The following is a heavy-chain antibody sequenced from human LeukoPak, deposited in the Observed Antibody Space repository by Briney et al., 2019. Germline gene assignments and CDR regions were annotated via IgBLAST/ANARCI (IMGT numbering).Heavy chain of an antibody. J-gene: IGHJ4*02. D-gene: IGHD3-3*01. V-gene: IGHV5-51*01. Sequence: GESLKISCKGSGYSFTTYWIDWVRQMPGKGLEWMGIIYPGDSDIRYSPSFQGQVTISADTSISTAYLQWSSLKASDTAMYYCARSTERLLPDYWGQGTLDTVSS. CDR3: ARSTERLLPDY. CDR1: GYSFTTYW. CDR2: IYPGDSDI.